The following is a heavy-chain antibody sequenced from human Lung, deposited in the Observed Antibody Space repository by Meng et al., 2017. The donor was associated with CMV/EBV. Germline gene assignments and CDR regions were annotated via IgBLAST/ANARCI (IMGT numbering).Heavy chain of an antibody. CDR2: NNNSGRN. CDR3: ARIERRRILKYCGSDCSTTDY. Sequence: SNWWTRVRQVQGKGREWIGENNNSGRNKYNPSLKSGVTISVEKFKNQFSLKLGSVTAADTAVYYCARIERRRILKYCGSDCSTTDYWGQGTLVTVSS. D-gene: IGHD2-21*02. CDR1: SNW. V-gene: IGHV4-4*02. J-gene: IGHJ4*02.